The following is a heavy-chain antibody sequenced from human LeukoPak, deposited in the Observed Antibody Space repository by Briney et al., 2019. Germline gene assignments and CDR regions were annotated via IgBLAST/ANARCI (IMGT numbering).Heavy chain of an antibody. J-gene: IGHJ4*02. CDR3: AKDTGGSGYADEVDY. V-gene: IGHV3-9*01. CDR2: ISWNSGSI. D-gene: IGHD5-12*01. Sequence: PGGSLRLSCAASGFTFDDYAMHWVRQAPGKGLEWVSGISWNSGSIGYADSVKGRFTISRDNAKNSLYLQMNSLRAEDTALYYCAKDTGGSGYADEVDYWGQGTLVTVSS. CDR1: GFTFDDYA.